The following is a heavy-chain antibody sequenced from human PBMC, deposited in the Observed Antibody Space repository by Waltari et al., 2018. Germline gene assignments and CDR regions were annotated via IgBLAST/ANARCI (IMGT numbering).Heavy chain of an antibody. V-gene: IGHV4-59*01. CDR3: ARNYYDFWSGYYTRQNWFDP. D-gene: IGHD3-3*01. Sequence: QVQLQESGPGLVKPSETLSLTCTVSGGSISSYYWSWIRQPPGKGLEWIGYSYSSGGTTSNPSLKSRVTISVDTSKNQFSLKLSSVTAADTAVYYCARNYYDFWSGYYTRQNWFDPWGQGTLVTVSS. CDR1: GGSISSYY. CDR2: SYSSGGT. J-gene: IGHJ5*02.